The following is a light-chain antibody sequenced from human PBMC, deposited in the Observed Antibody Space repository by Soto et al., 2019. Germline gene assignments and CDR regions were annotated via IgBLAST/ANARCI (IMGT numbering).Light chain of an antibody. CDR3: QHSYGYSWT. J-gene: IGKJ1*01. CDR1: QNIDNW. CDR2: KAS. V-gene: IGKV1-5*03. Sequence: DIQMTQSPSTLSASVGDRVTITCRASQNIDNWLAWFQQKPGKAPKVLIYKASNLESGVPSRFSGSGSGTEFTLTISSLQSDDFATYYCQHSYGYSWTFGPGTKVDIK.